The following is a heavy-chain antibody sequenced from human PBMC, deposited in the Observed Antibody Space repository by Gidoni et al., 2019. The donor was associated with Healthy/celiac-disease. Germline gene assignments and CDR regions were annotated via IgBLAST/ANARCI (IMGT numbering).Heavy chain of an antibody. Sequence: QVQLQESGPGLVKPSETLSLTCTVSGGSISSSYWSWIRQPPGKGLEWIGYIYYSGSTNYTPPRKSRVTISVDTSKNQFSLKLSSVTAADTAVYYCARSATGGWYVFDYWGQGTLVTVSS. V-gene: IGHV4-59*08. CDR1: GGSISSSY. J-gene: IGHJ4*02. CDR2: IYYSGST. D-gene: IGHD6-19*01. CDR3: ARSATGGWYVFDY.